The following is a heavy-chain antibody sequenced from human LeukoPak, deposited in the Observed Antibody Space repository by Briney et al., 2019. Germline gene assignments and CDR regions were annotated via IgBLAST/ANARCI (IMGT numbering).Heavy chain of an antibody. Sequence: GGSLRLSCAASGFTFSSYAMHWVRQAPGKGLEWVAVISYDGSNKYYADSVKGRFTISRDNSKNTLYLQMNSLRAEDTAVYYCARDWGSSGWYIDYWGQGTLVTVSS. CDR3: ARDWGSSGWYIDY. D-gene: IGHD6-19*01. CDR2: ISYDGSNK. V-gene: IGHV3-30-3*01. CDR1: GFTFSSYA. J-gene: IGHJ4*01.